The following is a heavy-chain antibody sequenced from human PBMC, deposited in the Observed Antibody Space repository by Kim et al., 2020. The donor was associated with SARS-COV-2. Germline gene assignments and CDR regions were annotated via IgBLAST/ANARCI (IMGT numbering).Heavy chain of an antibody. Sequence: GGSLRLSCAASGFTFSDSWMAWVRQIPGKGLEWEARINQISSEKFYGSSVKGRFTISRDNAKNSLFLQMDSLRVEDTSVYFCMTHPNSAFDNWGQGTRVTLPP. CDR1: GFTFSDSW. CDR2: INQISSEK. CDR3: MTHPNSAFDN. D-gene: IGHD7-27*01. J-gene: IGHJ4*02. V-gene: IGHV3-7*03.